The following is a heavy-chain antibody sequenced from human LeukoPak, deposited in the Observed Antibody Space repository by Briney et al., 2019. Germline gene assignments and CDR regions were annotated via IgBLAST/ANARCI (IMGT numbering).Heavy chain of an antibody. CDR2: IYSGGST. J-gene: IGHJ4*02. Sequence: GGSLRLSCAASGFTVSSNYMSWVRQAPGKGLEWVSVIYSGGSTYYADSVKGRFTISRDNSKNTLYLQMNSLRAEDTAVYYCAKLATYDILTGYYLPTYYFDYWGQGTLVTVSP. D-gene: IGHD3-9*01. V-gene: IGHV3-66*04. CDR1: GFTVSSNY. CDR3: AKLATYDILTGYYLPTYYFDY.